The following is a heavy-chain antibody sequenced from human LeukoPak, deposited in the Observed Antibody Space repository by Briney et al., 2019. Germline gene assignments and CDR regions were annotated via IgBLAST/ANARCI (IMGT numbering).Heavy chain of an antibody. CDR3: ASAPAHGDSFFDY. D-gene: IGHD4-17*01. Sequence: NPSQTLSLTCTVSGGSISSGSYYWSWIRQPAGKGLEWIGRIYTSGSTNYNPSLKSRVTISVDTSKNQFSLKLSPVTAADTAVYYCASAPAHGDSFFDYWGQGTLVTVSS. CDR2: IYTSGST. J-gene: IGHJ4*02. V-gene: IGHV4-61*02. CDR1: GGSISSGSYY.